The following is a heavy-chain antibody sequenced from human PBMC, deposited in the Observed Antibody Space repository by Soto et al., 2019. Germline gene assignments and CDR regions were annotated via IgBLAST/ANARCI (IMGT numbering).Heavy chain of an antibody. CDR3: AREGGIVGATAADY. J-gene: IGHJ4*02. D-gene: IGHD1-26*01. CDR1: GGSISSGGYY. Sequence: QVQLQESGPGLVKPSQTLSLTCTVSGGSISSGGYYWSWIRQHPGKGLEWIGYIYYSGSTYFNPALKIRCTLSVDTSKNQFSLKLSSVTAADTAVYYCAREGGIVGATAADYWGQGTLVTVSS. V-gene: IGHV4-31*03. CDR2: IYYSGST.